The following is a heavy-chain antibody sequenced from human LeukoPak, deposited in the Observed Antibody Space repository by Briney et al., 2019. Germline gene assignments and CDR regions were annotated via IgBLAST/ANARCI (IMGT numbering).Heavy chain of an antibody. CDR2: ISYDGSNK. Sequence: GGFLRLSCAASGFTFNTYGMHWVRQAPDKGLEWVSVISYDGSNKYYGDSVKGRFTISRDNSKNPLYLQMNSLRAEDTAVYYCARENYDTLTGTYHGLDVWGQGTTVTVSS. CDR3: ARENYDTLTGTYHGLDV. D-gene: IGHD3-9*01. CDR1: GFTFNTYG. V-gene: IGHV3-30*03. J-gene: IGHJ6*02.